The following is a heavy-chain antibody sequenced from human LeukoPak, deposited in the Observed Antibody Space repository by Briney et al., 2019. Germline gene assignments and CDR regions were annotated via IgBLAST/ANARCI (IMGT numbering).Heavy chain of an antibody. D-gene: IGHD2-15*01. CDR1: GGSISSSSYY. CDR3: GRVNTQGVPSP. Sequence: PSETLSLTYTVSGGSISSSSYYWGWIRQPPGKGLEWIGSIYYSGSTYYNPSLKSRVTISVDTSKNQFSLKLSSVTAADTAVYYCGRVNTQGVPSPWGQGILVTVSS. CDR2: IYYSGST. V-gene: IGHV4-39*07. J-gene: IGHJ5*02.